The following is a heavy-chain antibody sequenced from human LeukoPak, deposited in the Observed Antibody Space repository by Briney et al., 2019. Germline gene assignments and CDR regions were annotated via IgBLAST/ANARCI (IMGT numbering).Heavy chain of an antibody. CDR2: IYHSGCT. V-gene: IGHV4-38-2*01. J-gene: IGHJ4*02. CDR3: AANCSGGSCYSDSDY. Sequence: SETLSLTCAVSGYSISSGYYWGWIRQPPGKGLEWIGSIYHSGCTYYNPSLKSRVTISVDTSKNQFSLKLSSVTAADTAVYYCAANCSGGSCYSDSDYWGQGTLVTVSS. CDR1: GYSISSGYY. D-gene: IGHD2-15*01.